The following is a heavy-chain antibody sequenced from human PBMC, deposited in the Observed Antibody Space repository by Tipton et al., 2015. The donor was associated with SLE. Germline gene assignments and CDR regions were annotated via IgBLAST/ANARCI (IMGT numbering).Heavy chain of an antibody. CDR2: INHSGST. CDR1: GGSFSGYY. CDR3: ARSGPSWGYYYYMDV. D-gene: IGHD3-16*01. V-gene: IGHV4-34*01. J-gene: IGHJ6*03. Sequence: LRLSCAVYGGSFSGYYWTWIRQPPGKGLQWIGEINHSGSTNYNPSLKSRVTISVDTSKNQFSLKLSSVTAADTALYYCARSGPSWGYYYYMDVWGQGTMVTVSS.